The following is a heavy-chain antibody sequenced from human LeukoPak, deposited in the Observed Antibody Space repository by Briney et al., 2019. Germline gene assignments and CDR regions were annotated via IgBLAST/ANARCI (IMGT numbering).Heavy chain of an antibody. V-gene: IGHV3-74*01. CDR2: IKTDGSGT. D-gene: IGHD3-16*01. J-gene: IGHJ4*02. Sequence: GGSLSLSCAVSGFTFSDHWMHWVRQVPGKGVVWVSRIKTDGSGTNDANSVNGRFTISRDNAENTLYLQMNSLRVEDTAVYYCVRGVGGSSYLDYWGQGALVTVSS. CDR3: VRGVGGSSYLDY. CDR1: GFTFSDHW.